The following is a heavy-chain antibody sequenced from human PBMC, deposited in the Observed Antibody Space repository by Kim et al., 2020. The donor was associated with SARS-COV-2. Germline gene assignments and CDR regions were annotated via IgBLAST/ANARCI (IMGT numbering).Heavy chain of an antibody. J-gene: IGHJ4*02. CDR2: LYSGGST. Sequence: GGSLRLSCAASGLTVSSNYMNWVRQAPGEGLEWVSVLYSGGSTHYADSVRGRFTISRDHSKNTVYLQMNSLSAEDTAIYYCARHKTAGNYNSPFDYWGRGTVLTVSS. V-gene: IGHV3-53*01. CDR3: ARHKTAGNYNSPFDY. CDR1: GLTVSSNY. D-gene: IGHD3-3*01.